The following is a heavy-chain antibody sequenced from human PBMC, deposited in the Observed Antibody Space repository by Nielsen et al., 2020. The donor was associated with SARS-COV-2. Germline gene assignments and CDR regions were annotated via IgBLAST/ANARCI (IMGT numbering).Heavy chain of an antibody. CDR1: GFTFSNYW. V-gene: IGHV3-7*05. Sequence: GGSLRLSCAASGFTFSNYWMTWVRQAPGKGLEWVANIKEDGSEKKYVDAVKGRFTISRDNAKNSMYLHMNSLRAEDTAVYYCARRTADFDYWGQGTLVTVSS. J-gene: IGHJ4*02. CDR2: IKEDGSEK. D-gene: IGHD1-1*01. CDR3: ARRTADFDY.